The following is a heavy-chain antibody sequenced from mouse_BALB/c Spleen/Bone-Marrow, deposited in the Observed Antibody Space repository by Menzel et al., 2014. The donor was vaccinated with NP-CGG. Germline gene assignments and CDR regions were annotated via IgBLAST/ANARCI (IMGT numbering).Heavy chain of an antibody. V-gene: IGHV5-4*02. Sequence: EVMLVESGGGLVKPGGSLKLSCAASGFTFSDYYMYWVRQTPEKGLEWVATISDGGSYTYYPDSVKGRFTISRDNAKNSLYLQMTSLKSEDTAMYYCARDSYHYGSSYWYFDVWGAGTTVTVSS. CDR2: ISDGGSYT. J-gene: IGHJ1*01. CDR1: GFTFSDYY. CDR3: ARDSYHYGSSYWYFDV. D-gene: IGHD1-1*01.